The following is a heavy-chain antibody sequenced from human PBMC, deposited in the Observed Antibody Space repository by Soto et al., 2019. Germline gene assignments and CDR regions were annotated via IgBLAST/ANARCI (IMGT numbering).Heavy chain of an antibody. CDR2: IGPYGNSK. Sequence: GGSLRLSCAASGFGFRHYFMSWMRQAPGKGLEWVSYIGPYGNSKYYADSVKGRFTISRDDAKESLYLDMNNLRAEDTAVYYCARDDYTYGVYWGQGSLVTVSS. D-gene: IGHD5-12*01. CDR3: ARDDYTYGVY. V-gene: IGHV3-11*01. CDR1: GFGFRHYF. J-gene: IGHJ4*02.